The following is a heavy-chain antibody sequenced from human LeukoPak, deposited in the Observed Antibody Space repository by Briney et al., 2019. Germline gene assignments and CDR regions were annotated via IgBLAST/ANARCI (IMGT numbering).Heavy chain of an antibody. CDR3: ARPNWGSFDY. D-gene: IGHD7-27*01. CDR2: INYSGST. Sequence: PSETLSLTCTVSGGSISSSFDYWDWVRLPPGKGLEWIASINYSGSTYYSPSLKNRVTTSVDTSKNQFSLRLRSVTAADTAVYYCARPNWGSFDYWGQGTLVTVSS. J-gene: IGHJ4*02. V-gene: IGHV4-39*01. CDR1: GGSISSSFDY.